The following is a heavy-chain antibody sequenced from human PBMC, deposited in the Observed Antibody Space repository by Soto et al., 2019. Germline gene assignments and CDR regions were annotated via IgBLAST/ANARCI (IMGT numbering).Heavy chain of an antibody. CDR2: IYYSGST. CDR3: ARDRSATGTNDY. CDR1: GGSISSYY. Sequence: SETLSLTCTVSGGSISSYYWSWIRQPPGKGLEWIGYIYYSGSTNYNPSLKSRVTISVDTSKNQFSLKLSSVTAADTAVYYCARDRSATGTNDYRGQGTLVSVSS. J-gene: IGHJ4*02. V-gene: IGHV4-59*01. D-gene: IGHD4-17*01.